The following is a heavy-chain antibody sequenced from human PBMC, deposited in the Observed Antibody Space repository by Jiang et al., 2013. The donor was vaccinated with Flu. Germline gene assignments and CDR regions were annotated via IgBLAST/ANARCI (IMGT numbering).Heavy chain of an antibody. D-gene: IGHD3-22*01. CDR3: ARGSNYYDSSGYQLGPWYFDL. CDR2: IYYSGST. CDR1: GGSISSGDYY. V-gene: IGHV4-30-4*01. Sequence: GPGLVKPSQTLSLTCTVSGGSISSGDYYWSWIRQPPGKGLEWIGYIYYSGSTYYNPSLKSRVTISVDTSKNQFSLKLSSVTAADTAVYYCARGSNYYDSSGYQLGPWYFDLWGRGT. J-gene: IGHJ2*01.